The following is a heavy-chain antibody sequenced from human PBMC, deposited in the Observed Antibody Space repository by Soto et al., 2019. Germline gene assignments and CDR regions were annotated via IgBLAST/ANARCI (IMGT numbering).Heavy chain of an antibody. J-gene: IGHJ6*02. D-gene: IGHD3-22*01. CDR1: GFTVSSNY. V-gene: IGHV3-66*01. CDR2: IYSGGST. Sequence: GGSLRLSCAASGFTVSSNYMSWVRQAPGKGLEWVSVIYSGGSTYYADSVKGRFTISRDNSKNTLYLQMNSLRAEDTAVYYCARGLRYSSGYYYYGMDVWGQGTTVTVSS. CDR3: ARGLRYSSGYYYYGMDV.